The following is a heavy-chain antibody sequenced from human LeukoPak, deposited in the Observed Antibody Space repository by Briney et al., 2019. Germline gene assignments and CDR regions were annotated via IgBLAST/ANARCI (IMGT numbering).Heavy chain of an antibody. D-gene: IGHD3-10*01. Sequence: SETLSLTCTVSGGSISSSSYYWGWIRQPPGKGLEWIGSIYYSGSTYYNPSLKSRVTISVDTSKNQFSLRLSSVTAADTAVYYCARGTAMVRGPVSYWGQGALVTVSS. CDR1: GGSISSSSYY. CDR2: IYYSGST. V-gene: IGHV4-39*07. CDR3: ARGTAMVRGPVSY. J-gene: IGHJ4*02.